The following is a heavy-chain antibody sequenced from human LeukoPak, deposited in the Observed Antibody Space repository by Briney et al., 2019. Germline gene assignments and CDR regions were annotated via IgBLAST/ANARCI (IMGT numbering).Heavy chain of an antibody. D-gene: IGHD3-3*01. CDR2: IYSGGST. Sequence: PGGSLRLSCAASGFTVSSNYMSWVRQAPGKGLEWVSVIYSGGSTYYADSVKGRFTISRDNSKNTLYLQMNSLRAEDTAVDYCARDRVITIFGVVIERDYYYGMDVWGQGTTVTVSS. V-gene: IGHV3-66*01. J-gene: IGHJ6*02. CDR1: GFTVSSNY. CDR3: ARDRVITIFGVVIERDYYYGMDV.